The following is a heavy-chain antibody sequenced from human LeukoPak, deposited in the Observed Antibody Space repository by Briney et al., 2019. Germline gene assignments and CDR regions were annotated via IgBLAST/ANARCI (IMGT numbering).Heavy chain of an antibody. D-gene: IGHD3-10*01. V-gene: IGHV1-2*02. Sequence: ASVKVSCKSSGYTFTDYYMHWVRQAPGQGLEWMGWISPRSGDTSYAQKFQGRVTMTRDTSINTVDMDLSGLTSDDTAVFYCARGREIHGGSDTKLDDYWGQGTLVTVSS. CDR1: GYTFTDYY. CDR2: ISPRSGDT. CDR3: ARGREIHGGSDTKLDDY. J-gene: IGHJ4*02.